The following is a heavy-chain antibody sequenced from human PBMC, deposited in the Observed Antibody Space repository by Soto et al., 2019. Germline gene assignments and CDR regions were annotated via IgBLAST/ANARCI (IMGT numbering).Heavy chain of an antibody. D-gene: IGHD2-2*01. CDR1: GFTFSTYG. CDR3: ARDPSEGRVGNWFES. Sequence: GGSMRLSCAACGFTFSTYGTTWVRKAPGKGLEWVSSISSSTSYVYYADSVKGRFSVSRDNAKKILYLEMYALRTEDTAVYYCARDPSEGRVGNWFESWGQGTLVTVSS. J-gene: IGHJ5*01. CDR2: ISSSTSYV. V-gene: IGHV3-21*01.